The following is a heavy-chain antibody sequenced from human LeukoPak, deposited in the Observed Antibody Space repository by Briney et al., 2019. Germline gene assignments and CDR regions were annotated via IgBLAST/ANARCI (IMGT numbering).Heavy chain of an antibody. J-gene: IGHJ6*02. CDR3: ATSDLYSSSSYYYYGMDV. Sequence: ASVNVSCKASGGTFSSYAISWVRQAPGQGLEWMGRIIPILGIANYAQKFQGRVTIPADKSTSTAYMELSSLRSEDTAVYYCATSDLYSSSSYYYYGMDVWGQGTTVTVSS. D-gene: IGHD6-6*01. CDR1: GGTFSSYA. CDR2: IIPILGIA. V-gene: IGHV1-69*04.